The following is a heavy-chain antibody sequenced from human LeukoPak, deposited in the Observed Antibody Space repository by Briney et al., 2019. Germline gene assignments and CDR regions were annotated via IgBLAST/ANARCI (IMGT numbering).Heavy chain of an antibody. D-gene: IGHD3-10*01. CDR2: ISYDGSNK. Sequence: PGGSLSLSCAASGFTFSNFAMHWVRQAPGRGLEWVAVISYDGSNKYYADSVKGRFTISRDNSKNTLYLQMNSLRAEDTAVYYCAKSGTDYPFLVHWGQGTLVTVSS. J-gene: IGHJ4*02. CDR3: AKSGTDYPFLVH. CDR1: GFTFSNFA. V-gene: IGHV3-30-3*02.